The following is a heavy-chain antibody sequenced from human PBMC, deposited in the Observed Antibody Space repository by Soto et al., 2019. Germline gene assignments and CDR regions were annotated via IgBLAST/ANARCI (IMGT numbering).Heavy chain of an antibody. J-gene: IGHJ4*02. CDR3: ASSSAYDNFDY. Sequence: ESLKISCKGSGYRFTSYWIGWVRQMPGKGLEWMGIIYPGDSDTRYSPSFQGQVTLSADKSISTAYLQWSSLKASDTAMFYCASSSAYDNFDYWGQGTLVTVSS. V-gene: IGHV5-51*01. CDR1: GYRFTSYW. D-gene: IGHD5-12*01. CDR2: IYPGDSDT.